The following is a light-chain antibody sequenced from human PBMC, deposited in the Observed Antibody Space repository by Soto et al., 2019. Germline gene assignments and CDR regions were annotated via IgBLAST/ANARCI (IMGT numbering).Light chain of an antibody. CDR1: SSDVGGYNY. V-gene: IGLV2-14*01. Sequence: QSVLTQPASVSGSPGQSITISCTGTSSDVGGYNYVSWYQQHPGKAPKLMIYDVSNRPSGVSNRFSGSKSGNTASLTISGLQAEDEADYYCSSYTSSRNYVFGTGT. CDR3: SSYTSSRNYV. J-gene: IGLJ1*01. CDR2: DVS.